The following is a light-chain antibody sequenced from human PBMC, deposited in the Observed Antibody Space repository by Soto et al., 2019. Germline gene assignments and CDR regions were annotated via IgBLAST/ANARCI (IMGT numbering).Light chain of an antibody. CDR2: AAS. J-gene: IGKJ2*01. Sequence: EIVLTQSPGTLSLSPGERATLSCRASQSVSSSYLSWYQQKPAQAPRLLIYAASSTATGIPERLSGSGSATDFTLTISSMEPEDVSVVFCQQYCTSLPFTFGQGTKVEIK. V-gene: IGKV3-20*01. CDR3: QQYCTSLPFT. CDR1: QSVSSSY.